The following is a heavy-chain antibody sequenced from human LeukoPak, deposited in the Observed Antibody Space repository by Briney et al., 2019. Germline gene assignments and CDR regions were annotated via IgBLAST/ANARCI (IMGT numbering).Heavy chain of an antibody. V-gene: IGHV1-69*05. CDR3: AREVWSGYYDYFDY. CDR1: GGTFSSYA. D-gene: IGHD3-3*01. Sequence: SVKVSCKASGGTFSSYAISWVRQAPGQGLEWMGRIIPIFGTANYAQKFQGRVTITTDESTSTAYMELSSLRSEDTDVYYCAREVWSGYYDYFDYRGQGTLVTVSS. CDR2: IIPIFGTA. J-gene: IGHJ4*02.